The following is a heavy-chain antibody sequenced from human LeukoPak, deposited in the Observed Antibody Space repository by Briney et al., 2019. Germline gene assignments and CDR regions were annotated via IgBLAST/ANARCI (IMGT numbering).Heavy chain of an antibody. J-gene: IGHJ4*02. D-gene: IGHD6-19*01. CDR1: GGSISTYY. CDR2: INHSGYT. CDR3: ARHGSGWRFDY. Sequence: SETLSLTCTVSGGSISTYYWSWIRQPPGKGLEWIGYINHSGYTNSNPSLKSRVTISVDTSKNQLSLKLGSVTAADTAVYYCARHGSGWRFDYWGQGTLVTISS. V-gene: IGHV4-59*08.